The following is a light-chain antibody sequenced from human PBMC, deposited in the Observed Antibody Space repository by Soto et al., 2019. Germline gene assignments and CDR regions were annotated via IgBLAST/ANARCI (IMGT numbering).Light chain of an antibody. CDR2: GAS. Sequence: ETLMTQSPAILSLSPGETATLSCRARQSINNNLAWYHQKLGQAPRLLIYGASTRATGIPARFSGSGSGTEVTRTFLSLQSEEFAVYSCQQYHNWPPITFGQGTRLDIK. CDR1: QSINNN. J-gene: IGKJ5*01. CDR3: QQYHNWPPIT. V-gene: IGKV3D-15*01.